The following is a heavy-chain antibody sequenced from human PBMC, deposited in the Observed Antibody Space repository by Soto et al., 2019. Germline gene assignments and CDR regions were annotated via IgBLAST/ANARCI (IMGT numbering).Heavy chain of an antibody. CDR1: GGSISSYD. D-gene: IGHD3-22*01. Sequence: SETLSLTCTVSGGSISSYDWSWIRKPPGKGLEWIGNVYYGGSTNYNPSLKSRVTISVETSKSQFSLKLSSVTAADTAVYYCAGGDYYHSSGYYFYYYTMDVWGQGTTVTVSS. CDR2: VYYGGST. V-gene: IGHV4-59*08. CDR3: AGGDYYHSSGYYFYYYTMDV. J-gene: IGHJ6*02.